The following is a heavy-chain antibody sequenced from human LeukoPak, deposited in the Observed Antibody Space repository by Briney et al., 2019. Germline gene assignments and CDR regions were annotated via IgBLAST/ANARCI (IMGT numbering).Heavy chain of an antibody. Sequence: GGSLRLSCAASGFTFSSYGMHWVRQAPGKGLEWVSGISGSGGTTYYADSVKGRFTISRDNSKNSLSLRVSSLRAEDTAEYYCAKTNGYYSDWGQGTLVTVSS. CDR2: ISGSGGTT. J-gene: IGHJ4*02. V-gene: IGHV3-23*01. CDR3: AKTNGYYSD. D-gene: IGHD3-22*01. CDR1: GFTFSSYG.